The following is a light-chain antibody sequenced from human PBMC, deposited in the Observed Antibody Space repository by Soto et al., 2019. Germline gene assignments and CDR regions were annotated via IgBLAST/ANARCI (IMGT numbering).Light chain of an antibody. CDR1: QSISSY. CDR3: QQCYSTPWT. Sequence: DIQMPQSPSSLSASVGDRVTITCRASQSISSYLNWYQQKPGKAPQLLIYAASSLQSGVPPRFSGSGSGTDFTLTISSLQPEDFATDYCQQCYSTPWTFGQGTKVEIK. V-gene: IGKV1-39*01. CDR2: AAS. J-gene: IGKJ1*01.